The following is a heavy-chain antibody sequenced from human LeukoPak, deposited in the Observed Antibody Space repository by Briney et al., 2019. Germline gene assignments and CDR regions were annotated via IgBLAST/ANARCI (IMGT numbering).Heavy chain of an antibody. CDR1: GFTFSSYW. D-gene: IGHD4-17*01. V-gene: IGHV3-74*01. J-gene: IGHJ4*02. Sequence: PGGSLRLSCAASGFTFSSYWMHWVRQAPGKRLVWVSRINSDGSSTSYADSVKGRFTISRDNAKNTLYLQMNSLRAEDTAVYYCARDPHGDYVASDFDYWGQGTLVTVYS. CDR2: INSDGSST. CDR3: ARDPHGDYVASDFDY.